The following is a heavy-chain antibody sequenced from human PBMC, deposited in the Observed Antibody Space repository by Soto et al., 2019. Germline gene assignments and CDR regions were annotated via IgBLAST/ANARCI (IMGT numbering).Heavy chain of an antibody. CDR2: ISGSSTYT. V-gene: IGHV3-11*05. CDR3: ARSGSGTEYYGLDV. Sequence: QVQLVESGGGLVKPGGSLRLSCAASGFSFSDYYMTWIRQAPGKGLEWVSYISGSSTYTKYADFVKGRFTIARDNAKNSLYLQMNSLRAEDTAVYYCARSGSGTEYYGLDVWGQGTTVTVSS. D-gene: IGHD6-13*01. J-gene: IGHJ6*02. CDR1: GFSFSDYY.